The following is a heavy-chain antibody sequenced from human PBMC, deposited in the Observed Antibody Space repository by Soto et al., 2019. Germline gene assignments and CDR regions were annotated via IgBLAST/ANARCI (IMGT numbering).Heavy chain of an antibody. CDR3: ASQGGYDILTGHPGRGWFDP. CDR1: GGSISSYY. V-gene: IGHV4-59*01. CDR2: IYYSGST. D-gene: IGHD3-9*01. Sequence: SETLSLTCTVSGGSISSYYWSWIRQPPGKGLEWIGYIYYSGSTNYNPSLKSRVTISVDTSKNQFSLKLSSVTAADTAVYYCASQGGYDILTGHPGRGWFDPWGQGTLVTVSS. J-gene: IGHJ5*02.